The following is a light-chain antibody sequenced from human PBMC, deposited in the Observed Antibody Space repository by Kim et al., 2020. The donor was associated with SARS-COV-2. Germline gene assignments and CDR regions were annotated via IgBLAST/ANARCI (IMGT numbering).Light chain of an antibody. CDR3: QQYDSYSWT. Sequence: AAVGDRVNITCRASESISHWLAWYQQKPGKAPKGLIYDASSVESGVPSRFSGSGSGTEFTLTISNLQPDDFATYYCQQYDSYSWTFGQGTKVDIK. CDR2: DAS. J-gene: IGKJ1*01. CDR1: ESISHW. V-gene: IGKV1-5*01.